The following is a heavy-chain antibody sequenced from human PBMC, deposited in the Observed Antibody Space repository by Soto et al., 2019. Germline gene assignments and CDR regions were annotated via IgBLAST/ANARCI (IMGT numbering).Heavy chain of an antibody. Sequence: SQTLPLTCAISGDSVSSNSAAWNWIRQSPSRGLEWLGRTYYRSKWYNDYAVSVKSRITINPDTSKNQFSLQLNSVTPEDTAVYYCARAYDILTGRSNYYYYDMDGWGQGTTVTV. CDR3: ARAYDILTGRSNYYYYDMDG. D-gene: IGHD3-9*01. CDR1: GDSVSSNSAA. CDR2: TYYRSKWYN. V-gene: IGHV6-1*01. J-gene: IGHJ6*01.